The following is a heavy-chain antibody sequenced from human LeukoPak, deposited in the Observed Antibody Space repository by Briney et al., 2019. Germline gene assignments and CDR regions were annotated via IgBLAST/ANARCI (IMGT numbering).Heavy chain of an antibody. D-gene: IGHD5-24*01. J-gene: IGHJ4*02. V-gene: IGHV4-39*01. Sequence: PSDPLSLTCTVSGDSINSSNYYWGWIRQPPGKGLEWNGSIYYSGTTYYNPSLKSRVTISVDTSKNQFSLKVSSVTAADTAVYYCARPTVEMATIPFDYWGQGTLVVVSS. CDR3: ARPTVEMATIPFDY. CDR1: GDSINSSNYY. CDR2: IYYSGTT.